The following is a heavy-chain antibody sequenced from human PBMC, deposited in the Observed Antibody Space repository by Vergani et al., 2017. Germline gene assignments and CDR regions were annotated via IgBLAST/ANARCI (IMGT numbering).Heavy chain of an antibody. Sequence: QVQLVQSGAEVKKPGASVKVSCKASGYTFTGYYMHWVRQAPGQGLEWMGWINPNSGGTNYAQKFQGRVTITADESTTTAYMELTSLTSEDSAIYYCARDGGSGVEVPAAIRYYYYYMDVWGEGTTVTVSS. CDR1: GYTFTGYY. D-gene: IGHD2-2*01. J-gene: IGHJ6*03. V-gene: IGHV1-2*02. CDR2: INPNSGGT. CDR3: ARDGGSGVEVPAAIRYYYYYMDV.